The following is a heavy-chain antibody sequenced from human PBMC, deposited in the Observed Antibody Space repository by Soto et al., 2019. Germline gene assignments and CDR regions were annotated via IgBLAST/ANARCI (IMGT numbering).Heavy chain of an antibody. V-gene: IGHV4-34*01. CDR2: INHSGST. J-gene: IGHJ5*02. D-gene: IGHD3-10*01. CDR1: GGSFSGYY. CDR3: ARGREYQNARWFDH. Sequence: SETLSLTCAVYGGSFSGYYWSWIRQPPGKGLEWIGEINHSGSTNYNPSLKSRVTISVDTSKNQFSLKLSSVTAADTAVYYCARGREYQNARWFDHWGEGTLVTVYS.